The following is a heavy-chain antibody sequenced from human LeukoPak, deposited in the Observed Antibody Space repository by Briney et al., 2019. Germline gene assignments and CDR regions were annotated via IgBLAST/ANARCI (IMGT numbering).Heavy chain of an antibody. CDR3: ARGDYGDSDYYYYYMDV. Sequence: PGGSLRLSCAASGFTFSSYAMHWVRQAPGKGLEWVAVISYDGSNKYYADSVKGRFTISRDNSKNTLYLQMNSLRAEDTAVYYCARGDYGDSDYYYYYMDVWGKGTTVTVSS. D-gene: IGHD4-17*01. CDR1: GFTFSSYA. V-gene: IGHV3-30-3*01. J-gene: IGHJ6*03. CDR2: ISYDGSNK.